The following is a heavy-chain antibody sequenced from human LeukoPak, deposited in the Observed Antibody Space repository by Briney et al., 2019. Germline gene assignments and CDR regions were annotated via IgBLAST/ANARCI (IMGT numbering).Heavy chain of an antibody. CDR2: INPSGGST. D-gene: IGHD5-18*01. CDR1: GYTFTSYY. Sequence: GASVKVSCKASGYTFTSYYMHWVRQAPGQGLEWMGIINPSGGSTSYAQKFQGRVTMTRDMSTSTVYMELSSLRSEDTAVYYCARDLVARMLWLAPRPLTLGYWGQGTLVTVSS. J-gene: IGHJ4*02. V-gene: IGHV1-46*01. CDR3: ARDLVARMLWLAPRPLTLGY.